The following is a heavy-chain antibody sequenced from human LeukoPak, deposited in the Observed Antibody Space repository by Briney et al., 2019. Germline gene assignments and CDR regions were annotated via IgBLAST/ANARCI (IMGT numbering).Heavy chain of an antibody. CDR1: GGSFSGYY. CDR3: ARHPAYYCSSTSCYPYNWFDP. D-gene: IGHD2-2*01. V-gene: IGHV4-34*01. CDR2: INHSGST. Sequence: PSETLSLTCAVYGGSFSGYYWSWIRQPPGKGLEWIGEINHSGSTNYNPSLKSRVTISVDTSKNQFSLKLSSVTAADTAVYYCARHPAYYCSSTSCYPYNWFDPWGQGTLATVSS. J-gene: IGHJ5*02.